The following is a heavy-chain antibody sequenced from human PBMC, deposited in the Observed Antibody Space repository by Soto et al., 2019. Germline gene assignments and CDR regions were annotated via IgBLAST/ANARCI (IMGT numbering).Heavy chain of an antibody. J-gene: IGHJ6*02. V-gene: IGHV4-30-4*01. D-gene: IGHD3-3*01. CDR2: IYYSGNT. Sequence: SETLSLTCTVSGASISSGDHYWSWIRQPPGKGLEWIGYIYYSGNTYYNPSLKSRVIISVDTSENQFSLKLNSVTAADTAVYYCAREGRGRFLEWFVRYGMDVWGQGTAVTVSS. CDR3: AREGRGRFLEWFVRYGMDV. CDR1: GASISSGDHY.